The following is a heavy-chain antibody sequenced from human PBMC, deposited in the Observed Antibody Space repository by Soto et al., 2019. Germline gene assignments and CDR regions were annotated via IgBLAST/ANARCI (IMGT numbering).Heavy chain of an antibody. Sequence: SETLSLTCTISGGSISSYYWSWLRQPPGKGLEWIGYVYYTGSTNYNPSLKSRVTISLDTSKNQFSLNLRSVTTADTAMYYCARHDDCDSSPCSTARCFDPGGQGTLVTVSS. CDR2: VYYTGST. CDR1: GGSISSYY. CDR3: ARHDDCDSSPCSTARCFDP. J-gene: IGHJ5*02. V-gene: IGHV4-59*08. D-gene: IGHD3-22*01.